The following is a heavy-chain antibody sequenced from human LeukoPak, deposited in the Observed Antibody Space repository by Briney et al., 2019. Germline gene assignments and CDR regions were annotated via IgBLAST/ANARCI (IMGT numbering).Heavy chain of an antibody. Sequence: PGGSLRLSCAASGFTFSSYGMHWVRQAPGKGLEWVAFIRYDGSNKYYADSVKGRFTISRDNSKNTLYLQMNSLRAEDTAVYYCAKVPCSSTSCYYYYMDVWGKGTTVTVSS. CDR2: IRYDGSNK. CDR3: AKVPCSSTSCYYYYMDV. CDR1: GFTFSSYG. D-gene: IGHD2-2*01. V-gene: IGHV3-30*02. J-gene: IGHJ6*03.